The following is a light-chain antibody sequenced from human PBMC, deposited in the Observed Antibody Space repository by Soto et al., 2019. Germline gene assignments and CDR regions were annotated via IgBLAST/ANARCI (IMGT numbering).Light chain of an antibody. CDR2: DAS. CDR3: QQFSSYPLN. V-gene: IGKV3-20*01. CDR1: QTVRNNY. J-gene: IGKJ4*01. Sequence: EFVLTQSPGTLSLSPGERATLSCRASQTVRNNYLAWYQQKPGQAPRLLLYDASSRATGIPDRFSGGGSGTDFPVTIIRLEPEDFAVYYCQQFSSYPLNFGGGTKVEIK.